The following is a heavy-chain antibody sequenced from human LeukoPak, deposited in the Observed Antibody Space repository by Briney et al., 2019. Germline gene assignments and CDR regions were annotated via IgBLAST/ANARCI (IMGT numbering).Heavy chain of an antibody. V-gene: IGHV3-21*01. Sequence: GGSLRLSCAAPGFTFSSYSMNWVRQAPGKGLDWVSSISSSSSYIYYADSVKGRFTISRDNAKNSLYLQMNSLRAEDTAVYYCARGGNLQLRTPDYFDYWGQGTLVTVSS. J-gene: IGHJ4*02. CDR2: ISSSSSYI. CDR3: ARGGNLQLRTPDYFDY. CDR1: GFTFSSYS. D-gene: IGHD5-18*01.